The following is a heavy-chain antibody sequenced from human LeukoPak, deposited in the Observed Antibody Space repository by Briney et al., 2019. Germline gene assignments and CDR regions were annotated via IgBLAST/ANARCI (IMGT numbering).Heavy chain of an antibody. CDR3: ARDTLGVVVPAASLGAFDI. D-gene: IGHD2-2*01. V-gene: IGHV3-30*01. Sequence: PGRSLRLSCAASGFTFSSYAMHWVRQAPGKGLEWVAVISYDGSNKYYADSVKGRFTISRDNSKNTLYLQMNSLRAEDTAVYYCARDTLGVVVPAASLGAFDIWGQGTMVTVSS. CDR1: GFTFSSYA. J-gene: IGHJ3*02. CDR2: ISYDGSNK.